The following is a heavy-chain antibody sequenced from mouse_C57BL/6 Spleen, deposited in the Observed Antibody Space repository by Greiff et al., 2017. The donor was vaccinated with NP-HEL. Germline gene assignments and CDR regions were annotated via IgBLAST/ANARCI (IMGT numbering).Heavy chain of an antibody. Sequence: VKLMESGAELVRPGASVTLSCKASGYTFTDYEMHWVKQTPVHGLEWIGAIDPETGGTAYNQKFKGKAILTADKSSSTAYMELRSLTSEDSAVYYCTRNHGSSPFAYWGQGTLVTVSA. V-gene: IGHV1-15*01. CDR3: TRNHGSSPFAY. J-gene: IGHJ3*01. CDR2: IDPETGGT. D-gene: IGHD1-1*01. CDR1: GYTFTDYE.